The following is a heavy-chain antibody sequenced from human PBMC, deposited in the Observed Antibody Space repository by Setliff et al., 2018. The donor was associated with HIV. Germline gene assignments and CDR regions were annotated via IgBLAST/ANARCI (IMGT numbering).Heavy chain of an antibody. CDR1: GASFSAYY. Sequence: SETLSLTCAVYGASFSAYYWSWIRQPPGKGLEWIGEINYSGSTNYKASLKSRVTISADTSKNQFSLKLSSVTAADTAVYFCARVVWTAAAGTIDYFYYGLDVWGQGTTVTVYS. J-gene: IGHJ6*02. CDR3: ARVVWTAAAGTIDYFYYGLDV. V-gene: IGHV4-34*01. D-gene: IGHD6-13*01. CDR2: INYSGST.